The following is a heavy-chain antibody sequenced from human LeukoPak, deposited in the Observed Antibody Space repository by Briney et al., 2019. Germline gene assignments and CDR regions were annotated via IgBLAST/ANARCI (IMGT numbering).Heavy chain of an antibody. CDR3: ARVDWYKFNY. D-gene: IGHD3-9*01. CDR2: INQGGSEE. CDR1: GFTFSIYW. V-gene: IGHV3-7*02. J-gene: IGHJ4*02. Sequence: GGSLRLSCAASGFTFSIYWMSWVRQAPGKGLEWVANINQGGSEEYYVDSVKGRFTISRDNAKNSLYLQMNSLRAEDTAVYYCARVDWYKFNYWGQGTLVTVSS.